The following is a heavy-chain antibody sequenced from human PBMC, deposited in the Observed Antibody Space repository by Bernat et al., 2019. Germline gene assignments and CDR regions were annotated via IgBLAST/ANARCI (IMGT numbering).Heavy chain of an antibody. CDR2: VYYSGST. V-gene: IGHV4-39*01. Sequence: QLQLHESVPGLVKPSETLSLTCTVSGGSISDSTYYWLWIRQPPGKGLEWVGTVYYSGSTYYNPSRNSRVTISVDTSKNQFSKKLISVAAADTAVYYCAGRPNRGRFDPWGQGTLVTVSS. CDR3: AGRPNRGRFDP. J-gene: IGHJ5*02. D-gene: IGHD1-14*01. CDR1: GGSISDSTYY.